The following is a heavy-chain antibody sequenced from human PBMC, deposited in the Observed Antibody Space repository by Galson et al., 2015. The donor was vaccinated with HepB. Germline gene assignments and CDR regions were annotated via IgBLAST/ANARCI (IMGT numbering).Heavy chain of an antibody. J-gene: IGHJ3*02. D-gene: IGHD1-14*01. Sequence: SWVRQAPGQGLEWMGWISAYNGNTNHAQKLQGRVTMTTDTSTSTAYMELRSLRSDDTAVYYCARDFLRRRNDAFDIWGQGTMVTVSS. V-gene: IGHV1-18*01. CDR3: ARDFLRRRNDAFDI. CDR2: ISAYNGNT.